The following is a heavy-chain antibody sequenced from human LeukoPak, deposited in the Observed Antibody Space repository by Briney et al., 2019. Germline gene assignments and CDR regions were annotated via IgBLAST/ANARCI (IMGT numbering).Heavy chain of an antibody. CDR2: ISAYNGNT. D-gene: IGHD3-16*02. Sequence: GATVKVSCTASGDTFTSYGISWVRQAPGQGLEWMGWISAYNGNTNYAQKLQGRVTMTTDTSTSTAYMELRSLRSDDTAVYYCATITFGGVIASTDTFDIWGQGTMVTVSS. J-gene: IGHJ3*02. CDR1: GDTFTSYG. V-gene: IGHV1-18*01. CDR3: ATITFGGVIASTDTFDI.